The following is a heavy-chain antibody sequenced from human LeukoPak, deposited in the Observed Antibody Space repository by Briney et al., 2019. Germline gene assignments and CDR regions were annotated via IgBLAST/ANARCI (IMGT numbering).Heavy chain of an antibody. CDR3: SKSGYNRFDY. Sequence: GESLRLSCAAYGFTFSHSAMSWVRQAPGKGLEWVSNMSGGDISTYYADPVNGRLTISRDNAQNTLYLQMNSLMADDTAVYFCSKSGYNRFDYWGQGTLVTVSS. V-gene: IGHV3-23*01. J-gene: IGHJ4*02. CDR1: GFTFSHSA. D-gene: IGHD5-24*01. CDR2: MSGGDIST.